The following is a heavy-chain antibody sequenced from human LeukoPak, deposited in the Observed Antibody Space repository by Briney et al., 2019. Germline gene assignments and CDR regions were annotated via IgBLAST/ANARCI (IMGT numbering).Heavy chain of an antibody. J-gene: IGHJ4*01. V-gene: IGHV4-59*01. CDR3: SRGYCNGDSCSSFDY. Sequence: KPSETLSLTCTASGGPISNYYWSWIRQPPGKGLEWIGYIYYSGSTNYNPSLKSRVTISLDTSKNQFSLKLSSVTAADTAVYYCSRGYCNGDSCSSFDYWGQGTLVTVSS. CDR2: IYYSGST. CDR1: GGPISNYY. D-gene: IGHD2-15*01.